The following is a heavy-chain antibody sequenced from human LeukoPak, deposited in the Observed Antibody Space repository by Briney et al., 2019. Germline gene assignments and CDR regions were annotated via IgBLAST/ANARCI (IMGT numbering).Heavy chain of an antibody. CDR3: VRDQGDRTGSL. Sequence: PGGSLRLSCVASGFNLGDFWVNWLRQAPGKGLEWVANMNQDGRLPNCLGYVKGRFTISRDNARNSVYLQMDSLRDEDTSLYYCVRDQGDRTGSLWGQGTLVTVST. CDR1: GFNLGDFW. D-gene: IGHD2-15*01. J-gene: IGHJ4*02. CDR2: MNQDGRLP. V-gene: IGHV3-7*01.